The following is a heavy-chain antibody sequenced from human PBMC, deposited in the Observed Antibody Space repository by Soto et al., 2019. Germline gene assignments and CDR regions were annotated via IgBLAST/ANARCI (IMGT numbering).Heavy chain of an antibody. J-gene: IGHJ4*02. CDR3: ARGIWGSHRYYFDN. V-gene: IGHV4-31*03. D-gene: IGHD3-16*02. CDR2: IYYSGST. Sequence: SETLSLTCTVSGGSISTGGYYWTWIRQHPGKGLEWIGYIYYSGSTYYNPSLKSRVTISVDTSKNQFSLKLSSVTAADTAVYYCARGIWGSHRYYFDNWGQGTLVTVSS. CDR1: GGSISTGGYY.